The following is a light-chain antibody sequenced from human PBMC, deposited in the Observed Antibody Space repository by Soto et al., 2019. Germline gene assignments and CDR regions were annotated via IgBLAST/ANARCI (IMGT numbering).Light chain of an antibody. CDR2: EAS. CDR3: QQYNNWPPVT. CDR1: QTVSSS. Sequence: EIVLTQSPATLSLSPGERATLSCRASQTVSSSLAWYQQKPGQAPRLLIYEASNRATGIPARFSGSGSGADFTLTISSLEPEDFALYYCQQYNNWPPVTFGPGT. J-gene: IGKJ3*01. V-gene: IGKV3-11*01.